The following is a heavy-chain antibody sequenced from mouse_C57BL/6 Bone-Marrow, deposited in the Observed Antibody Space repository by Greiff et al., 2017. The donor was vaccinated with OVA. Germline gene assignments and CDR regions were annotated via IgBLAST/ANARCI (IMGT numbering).Heavy chain of an antibody. CDR3: ARCGDGYYNFDY. D-gene: IGHD2-3*01. V-gene: IGHV1-72*01. J-gene: IGHJ2*01. CDR1: GYTFTSYW. CDR2: IDPNSGGT. Sequence: QVHVKQPGAELVKPGASVKLSCKASGYTFTSYWMHWVKQRPGRGLEWIGRIDPNSGGTKYNEKFKSKATLTVDKPSSTAYMQLSSLTSEDSAVYYCARCGDGYYNFDYWGQGTTLTVSS.